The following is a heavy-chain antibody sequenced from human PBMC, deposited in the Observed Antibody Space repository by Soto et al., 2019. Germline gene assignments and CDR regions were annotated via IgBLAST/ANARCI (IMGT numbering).Heavy chain of an antibody. Sequence: TSETLSLTCAVYGGSFSGYYWSWIRQPPGKGLEWIGYINHSGSTNYNPSLKSRVTISVDTSKNQFSLKLSSVTAADTAVYYCARAHYGDYGYGMDVWGQGTTVTVSS. D-gene: IGHD4-17*01. CDR3: ARAHYGDYGYGMDV. CDR2: INHSGST. V-gene: IGHV4-34*01. J-gene: IGHJ6*02. CDR1: GGSFSGYY.